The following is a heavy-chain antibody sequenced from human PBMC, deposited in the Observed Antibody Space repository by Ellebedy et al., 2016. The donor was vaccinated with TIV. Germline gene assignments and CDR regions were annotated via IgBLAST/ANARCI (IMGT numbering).Heavy chain of an antibody. D-gene: IGHD3-10*01. V-gene: IGHV3-13*01. J-gene: IGHJ6*02. CDR2: IGTTGDT. Sequence: GESLKISXTTSGFTFTTYDMHWVRQATGKGLEWVAHIGTTGDTHYPDSVKGRFTISRENAKNSLYLQMNSLRDEDTAVYYCARLGGSGSVDYYYYGMDVWGQGTTVTVSS. CDR3: ARLGGSGSVDYYYYGMDV. CDR1: GFTFTTYD.